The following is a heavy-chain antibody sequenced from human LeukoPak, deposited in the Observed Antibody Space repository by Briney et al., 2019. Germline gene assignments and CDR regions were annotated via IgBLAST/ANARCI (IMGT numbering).Heavy chain of an antibody. J-gene: IGHJ4*02. D-gene: IGHD4-17*01. CDR3: ATERMTTVTHGGMF. CDR1: GYTLTELS. V-gene: IGHV1-24*01. CDR2: FDIEDGET. Sequence: ASVKVSCKVSGYTLTELSMHWVRHAPGKGLGWMGGFDIEDGETIYAQKFQGRVTMTEDTSTDTAYMELSRLRSEDTAVYYCATERMTTVTHGGMFWGQGTLVAVCS.